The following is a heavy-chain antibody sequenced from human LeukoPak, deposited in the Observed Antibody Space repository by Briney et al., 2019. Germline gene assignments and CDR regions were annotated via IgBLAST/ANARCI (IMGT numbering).Heavy chain of an antibody. J-gene: IGHJ4*02. CDR2: VHLNGAT. D-gene: IGHD1-26*01. V-gene: IGHV4-4*02. Sequence: SGTLSLTCAVSGGSILSTNWWSWVHQPPGKVLEWIGEVHLNGATNYNPSVEGRVTMSIDKSKNHLSLEVISVTAADTAMYYCTRESGAFSPFGFWGQGTLVTVSS. CDR1: GGSILSTNW. CDR3: TRESGAFSPFGF.